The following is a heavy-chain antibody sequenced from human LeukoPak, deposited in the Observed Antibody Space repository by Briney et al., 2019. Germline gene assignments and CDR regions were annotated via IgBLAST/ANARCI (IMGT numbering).Heavy chain of an antibody. J-gene: IGHJ6*02. CDR3: AKAGAGHYYYGMDV. CDR2: VNNDGSII. CDR1: GFTFSNYY. Sequence: GGSLRLSCVASGFTFSNYYMHWVRQVPGKGLVWVSRVNNDGSIINYADSVKGRFTISRDNAKNTLYLQMNSLRAEDTAVYYCAKAGAGHYYYGMDVWGQGTTVTVSS. D-gene: IGHD6-19*01. V-gene: IGHV3-74*01.